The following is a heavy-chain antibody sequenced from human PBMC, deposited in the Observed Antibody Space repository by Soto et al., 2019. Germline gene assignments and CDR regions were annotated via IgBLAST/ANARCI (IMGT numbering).Heavy chain of an antibody. CDR1: GFTFSSYA. CDR2: VSSSGGST. J-gene: IGHJ4*02. D-gene: IGHD6-13*01. CDR3: AKYSTSWRGGQFDY. Sequence: EVQLLESGGGLVQPAGSLRLSCAASGFTFSSYAMSWVRQAPGKGLEWVLAVSSSGGSTYYADSVKGRFTISRDNSKNTLYLQMNSLRAEDTAVYYCAKYSTSWRGGQFDYWGQGTLVTVSS. V-gene: IGHV3-23*01.